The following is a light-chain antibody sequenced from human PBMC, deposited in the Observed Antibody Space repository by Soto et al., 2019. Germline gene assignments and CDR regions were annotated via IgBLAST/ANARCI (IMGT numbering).Light chain of an antibody. Sequence: QSALTQPASVSGSPGQSITISCTGTSSDVGGYNYVFWYQQHPGQAPKLIIYNVFNRPSGVSYRFSGSKSGNTASLTISGLQAEDDAEYYCTSYTSSNTYVFGSGTKVTVL. V-gene: IGLV2-14*03. CDR3: TSYTSSNTYV. CDR1: SSDVGGYNY. J-gene: IGLJ1*01. CDR2: NVF.